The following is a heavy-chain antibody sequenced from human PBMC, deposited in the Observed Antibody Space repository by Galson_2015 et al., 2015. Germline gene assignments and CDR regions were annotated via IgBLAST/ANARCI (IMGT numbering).Heavy chain of an antibody. D-gene: IGHD3-10*01. CDR1: GYTLTELS. CDR3: ATDPSGSGSYRRGWVDY. Sequence: SVKVSCKVSGYTLTELSMHWVRQAPGKGLEWMGGFDPEDGETIYAQKFQGRVTMTEDTSTDTAYMELSSLRSEDTAVYYCATDPSGSGSYRRGWVDYWGQGTLVTVSS. V-gene: IGHV1-24*01. CDR2: FDPEDGET. J-gene: IGHJ4*02.